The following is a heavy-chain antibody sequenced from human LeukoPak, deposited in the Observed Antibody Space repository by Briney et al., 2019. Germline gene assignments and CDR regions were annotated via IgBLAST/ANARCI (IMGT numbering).Heavy chain of an antibody. D-gene: IGHD1-26*01. CDR3: ARDDSVIGSYLVDY. Sequence: PGGSLRLSCAASGFTFSSYWMSWVRQAPGKGLEWVANIKQDGSEKYYVDSVKGRFTISRDNAKNSLYLQMNSLRAEDTAVYYCARDDSVIGSYLVDYWGQGTLVTVSS. V-gene: IGHV3-7*01. CDR1: GFTFSSYW. J-gene: IGHJ4*02. CDR2: IKQDGSEK.